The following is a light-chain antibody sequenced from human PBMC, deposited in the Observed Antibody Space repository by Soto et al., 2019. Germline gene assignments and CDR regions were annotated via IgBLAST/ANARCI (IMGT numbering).Light chain of an antibody. V-gene: IGKV1-5*01. J-gene: IGKJ1*01. CDR3: QQYTNTNNPWM. Sequence: DIQVTQSPPTLSASVGDRVTITCRASQTISTWMAWYQQKPGKAPKLHVYDASTLQSGVASRFSSSGSGTEFTLIISGLQPDDSSTYYCQQYTNTNNPWMFGQGTKVEI. CDR2: DAS. CDR1: QTISTW.